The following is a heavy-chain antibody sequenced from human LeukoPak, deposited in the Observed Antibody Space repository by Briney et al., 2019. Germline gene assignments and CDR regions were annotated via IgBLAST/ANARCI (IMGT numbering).Heavy chain of an antibody. Sequence: GGSLRLSCAASGFTFSDHHMDWVRQAPGKGLEWVGRIRNKANSYTTEDAASVKGRFTISRDDSKNSLYLQMDSLKTEDTAVYYCARIGGRSGAAGGFDIWGQGTMVTVSP. CDR2: IRNKANSYTT. CDR1: GFTFSDHH. CDR3: ARIGGRSGAAGGFDI. J-gene: IGHJ3*02. D-gene: IGHD6-19*01. V-gene: IGHV3-72*01.